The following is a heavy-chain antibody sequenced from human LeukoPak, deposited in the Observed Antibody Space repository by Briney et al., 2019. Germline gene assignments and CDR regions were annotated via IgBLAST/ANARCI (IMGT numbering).Heavy chain of an antibody. J-gene: IGHJ6*03. CDR2: IIPIFGTA. Sequence: SVKVSCKASGGTFSSYAISWVRQAPGQGLEWMGGIIPIFGTANYAQKFQGRVTITTDESTSTAYMELSSLRSEDTAVYYCARSYDFWSGYFHSYYYYMDVWGKGTTVTVSS. V-gene: IGHV1-69*05. CDR3: ARSYDFWSGYFHSYYYYMDV. CDR1: GGTFSSYA. D-gene: IGHD3-3*01.